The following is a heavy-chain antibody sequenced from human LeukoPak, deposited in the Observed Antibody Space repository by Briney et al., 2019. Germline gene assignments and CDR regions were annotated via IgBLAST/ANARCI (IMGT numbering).Heavy chain of an antibody. CDR3: TRGSIAYYYMDV. CDR2: INHSGST. J-gene: IGHJ6*03. CDR1: GGSFSGYY. V-gene: IGHV4-34*01. Sequence: SETLSLTCAVYGGSFSGYYWSWIRQPPGKGLEWTGEINHSGSTNYNPSLKSRVTISVDTSKSQFSLKLSSVTAADTAVYYCTRGSIAYYYMDVWGKGTTVTISS. D-gene: IGHD3-22*01.